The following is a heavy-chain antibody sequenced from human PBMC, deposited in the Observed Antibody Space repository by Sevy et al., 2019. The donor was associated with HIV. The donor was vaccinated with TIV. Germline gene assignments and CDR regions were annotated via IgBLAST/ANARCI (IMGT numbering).Heavy chain of an antibody. V-gene: IGHV4-59*01. CDR1: GGSISSYS. CDR3: ARGTYLITVAGSYFDY. J-gene: IGHJ4*02. CDR2: IFFTGST. D-gene: IGHD6-19*01. Sequence: SETLSLTCSVSGGSISSYSWSWIRQPPGKALEWIGYIFFTGSTNYNPSLKSRVTISLDTSKNQFSLRLSSVTAADTAVYYCARGTYLITVAGSYFDYWGQGTLVTVSS.